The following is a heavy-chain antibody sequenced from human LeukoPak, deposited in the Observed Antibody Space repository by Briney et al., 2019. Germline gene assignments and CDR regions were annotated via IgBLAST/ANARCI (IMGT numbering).Heavy chain of an antibody. J-gene: IGHJ4*01. Sequence: SETLSLTCSVSGGSIGSSSDYWGWFRQPPGKGLEWIGSIIYGGTTYYNPSLKSRLSLSVDTSENQFSLKLSSVTAADTAVYFCARHYYDSSGYYWGYYFDYWGHGTLVTVSS. V-gene: IGHV4-39*01. CDR2: IIYGGTT. CDR3: ARHYYDSSGYYWGYYFDY. CDR1: GGSIGSSSDY. D-gene: IGHD3-22*01.